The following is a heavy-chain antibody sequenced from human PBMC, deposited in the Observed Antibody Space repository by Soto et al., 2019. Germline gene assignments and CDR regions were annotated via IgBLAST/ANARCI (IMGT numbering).Heavy chain of an antibody. V-gene: IGHV3-30-3*01. Sequence: PGGSLRLSCAASGFTFSSYAMHWVRQAPGKGLEWVAVISYDGSNKYYADSVKGRFTISRDNSKNTLYLQMNSLRAEDTAVYYCARDNSRVRGVIKEFDYWGQGTLVTVSS. D-gene: IGHD3-10*01. CDR1: GFTFSSYA. CDR3: ARDNSRVRGVIKEFDY. CDR2: ISYDGSNK. J-gene: IGHJ4*02.